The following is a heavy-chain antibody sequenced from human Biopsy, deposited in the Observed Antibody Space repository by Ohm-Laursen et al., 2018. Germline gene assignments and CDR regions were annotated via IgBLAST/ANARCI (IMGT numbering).Heavy chain of an antibody. D-gene: IGHD3-3*01. CDR1: GYTFTNYG. CDR3: ARDRWPHVTLLGLVVFDF. V-gene: IGHV1-18*01. Sequence: GASVKVSCKASGYTFTNYGISWVRQAPGQGLEWMGWISPYNGDTDYAQKLQGRVTMTTDTSTSTAYMDLRSLRSDDTAVYYCARDRWPHVTLLGLVVFDFWGQGTLVIVPS. CDR2: ISPYNGDT. J-gene: IGHJ4*02.